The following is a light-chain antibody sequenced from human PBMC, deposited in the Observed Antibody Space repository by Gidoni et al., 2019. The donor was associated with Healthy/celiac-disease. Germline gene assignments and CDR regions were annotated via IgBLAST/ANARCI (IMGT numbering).Light chain of an antibody. CDR3: QQYNNWPPRFT. Sequence: IVMTQSPATLSVSPGERATLSCSARQSVNSNLSWYQRKPGQAPRLLIYDASTRAAGIPARFSGNGSGSQFTMTISSLQSEDFAVEYCQQYNNWPPRFTFGPGTKVDIK. V-gene: IGKV3-15*01. CDR1: QSVNSN. J-gene: IGKJ3*01. CDR2: DAS.